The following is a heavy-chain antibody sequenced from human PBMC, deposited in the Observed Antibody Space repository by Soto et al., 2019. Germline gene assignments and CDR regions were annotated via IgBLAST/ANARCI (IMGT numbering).Heavy chain of an antibody. D-gene: IGHD3-10*01. J-gene: IGHJ6*02. CDR1: GYMFTNYD. Sequence: QVQLVQSETEVKKPGASVKVSCKASGYMFTNYDITWVRQAPGQGLEWMGWVSGYTGNTKYAQKFQDRVTMTTDTSTSTVYMELRSLRSDDTAVYYCARFGSAPYYYYGVDVWGQGTTVFVSS. CDR3: ARFGSAPYYYYGVDV. CDR2: VSGYTGNT. V-gene: IGHV1-18*01.